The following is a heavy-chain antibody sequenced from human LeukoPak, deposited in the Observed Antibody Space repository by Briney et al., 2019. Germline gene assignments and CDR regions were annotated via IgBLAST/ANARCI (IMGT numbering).Heavy chain of an antibody. V-gene: IGHV3-43*02. CDR3: AKERSAHYYYYYMDV. Sequence: PGGSLRLSCAAYGFTFDDYAMHWVRQAPGKGLEWVSLISGDGGSTYYADSVKGRFTISRDNSKNSLYLQMNSLRTEDTALYYCAKERSAHYYYYYMDVWGKGTTVTVSS. CDR1: GFTFDDYA. D-gene: IGHD3-10*01. J-gene: IGHJ6*03. CDR2: ISGDGGST.